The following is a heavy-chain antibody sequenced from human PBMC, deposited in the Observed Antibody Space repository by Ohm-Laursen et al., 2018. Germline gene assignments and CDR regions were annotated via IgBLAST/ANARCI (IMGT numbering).Heavy chain of an antibody. CDR1: GFTFSSYW. CDR2: IKQDGSEK. D-gene: IGHD3-10*01. Sequence: SLRLSCTASGFTFSSYWISWVRQAPGKGLEWVANIKQDGSEKHYVDSVKGRFRISRDNSKNTLYLQMNSLRVEDTAVYYCAKGRSGGTGHGNWFESWGQGALVIVSS. J-gene: IGHJ5*01. CDR3: AKGRSGGTGHGNWFES. V-gene: IGHV3-7*03.